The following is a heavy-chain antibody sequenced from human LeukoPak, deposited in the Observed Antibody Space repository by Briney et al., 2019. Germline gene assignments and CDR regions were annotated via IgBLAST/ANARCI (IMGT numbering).Heavy chain of an antibody. CDR3: AGAPIYYDSSGSPDY. Sequence: ASVKVSCKASGYTFTSYYMHWVRQAPGQGLEWMGIINPSGGSTSYAQKFQGRVTMTRDTSTSTVYMELSSLRSEDTAVYYCAGAPIYYDSSGSPDYWGQGTLVTVSS. D-gene: IGHD3-22*01. CDR2: INPSGGST. V-gene: IGHV1-46*03. CDR1: GYTFTSYY. J-gene: IGHJ4*02.